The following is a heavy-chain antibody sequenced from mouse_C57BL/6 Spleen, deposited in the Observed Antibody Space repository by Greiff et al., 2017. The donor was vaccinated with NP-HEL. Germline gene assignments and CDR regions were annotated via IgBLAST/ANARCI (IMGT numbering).Heavy chain of an antibody. D-gene: IGHD1-1*01. V-gene: IGHV7-3*01. CDR1: GFTFTDYY. CDR2: IRNKANGYTT. Sequence: EVKLQESGGGLVQPGGSLSLSCAASGFTFTDYYMSWVRQPPGKALEWLGFIRNKANGYTTEYSASVKGRFTISRDNSQSILYLQMNALRAEDSATYYCARYNLYRGYAMDYWGQGTSVTVSS. CDR3: ARYNLYRGYAMDY. J-gene: IGHJ4*01.